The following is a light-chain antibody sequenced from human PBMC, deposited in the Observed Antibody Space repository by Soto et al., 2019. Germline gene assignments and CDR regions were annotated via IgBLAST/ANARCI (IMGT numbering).Light chain of an antibody. Sequence: QSALTQRASVSGSPGQSITISCTGTSSDVGGYNYVSWYQQHPGKAPKLMIYEVSNRPSGVSNRFSGSKSGNTASLTISGLQAEDEADYYCSSYTSSSTLDWVLGGGTKLIVL. CDR3: SSYTSSSTLDWV. CDR2: EVS. CDR1: SSDVGGYNY. J-gene: IGLJ3*02. V-gene: IGLV2-14*01.